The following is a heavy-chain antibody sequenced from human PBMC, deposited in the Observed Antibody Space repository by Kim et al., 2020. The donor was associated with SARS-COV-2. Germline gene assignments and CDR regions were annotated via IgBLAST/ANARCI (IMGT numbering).Heavy chain of an antibody. CDR2: ISSSGSTI. CDR1: GFTFSSYK. D-gene: IGHD5-18*01. CDR3: AREKGQDSYGNPDYGMDV. J-gene: IGHJ6*02. Sequence: GGSLRLSCAASGFTFSSYKMNWVRQAPGKGLEWVSYISSSGSTIYYADSVKGRFTISRDNAKNSLYLQMNSLRAEDTAVYYCAREKGQDSYGNPDYGMDVWGQGTTVTVSS. V-gene: IGHV3-48*03.